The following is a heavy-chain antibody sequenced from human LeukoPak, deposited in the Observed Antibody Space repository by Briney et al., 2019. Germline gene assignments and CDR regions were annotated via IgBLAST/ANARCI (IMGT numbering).Heavy chain of an antibody. Sequence: GGSLRLSCAASGFTVSSSYMSWVRQAPGKGLEWVSVIYSGGSTYYAGSVKGRFTISRDNSKNTLYLQMNSLRAEDTAVYYCARATYYYDTSGYYYWGQGTLVTVSS. CDR3: ARATYYYDTSGYYY. CDR1: GFTVSSSY. CDR2: IYSGGST. V-gene: IGHV3-53*01. D-gene: IGHD3-22*01. J-gene: IGHJ4*02.